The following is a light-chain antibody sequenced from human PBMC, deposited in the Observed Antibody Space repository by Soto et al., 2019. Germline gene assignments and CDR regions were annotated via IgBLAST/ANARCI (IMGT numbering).Light chain of an antibody. CDR1: QSVSSN. CDR2: GAS. Sequence: EIVMTQSPATLSVSPGERATLSCRASQSVSSNLAWYQQKPGQAPRLLIYGASTRATGIPARFSGSGSGTEVTLTISSLQSEDFAVYYCQQYNNWPSMYTFGQGTKLEIK. CDR3: QQYNNWPSMYT. V-gene: IGKV3-15*01. J-gene: IGKJ2*01.